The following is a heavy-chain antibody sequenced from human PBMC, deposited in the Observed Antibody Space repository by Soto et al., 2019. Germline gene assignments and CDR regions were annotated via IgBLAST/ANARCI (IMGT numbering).Heavy chain of an antibody. CDR3: ARRYDYVWGSYRSPGAFDI. J-gene: IGHJ3*02. CDR1: GYSFTSYW. V-gene: IGHV5-51*01. CDR2: IYPGDSDA. Sequence: GESLKISCKGSGYSFTSYWIGWVRQMPGKGLDWMGIIYPGDSDARYSPSFQGQVTISADKSISTAYLQWSSLKASDTAMYYCARRYDYVWGSYRSPGAFDIWGQGTMVTVSS. D-gene: IGHD3-16*02.